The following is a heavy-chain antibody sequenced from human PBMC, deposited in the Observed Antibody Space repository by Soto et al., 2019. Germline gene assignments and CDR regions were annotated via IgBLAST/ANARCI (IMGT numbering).Heavy chain of an antibody. CDR2: ISYDGSNK. V-gene: IGHV3-30*03. Sequence: PGGSLRPSCAASGFTFSSYGMHWVRQAPGKGLEWVAVISYDGSNKYYADSVKGRFTISRDNSKNTLYLQMNSLRAEDTAVYYCVFGGDSSSWYGSFDPWGQGTLVTVSS. J-gene: IGHJ5*02. D-gene: IGHD6-13*01. CDR1: GFTFSSYG. CDR3: VFGGDSSSWYGSFDP.